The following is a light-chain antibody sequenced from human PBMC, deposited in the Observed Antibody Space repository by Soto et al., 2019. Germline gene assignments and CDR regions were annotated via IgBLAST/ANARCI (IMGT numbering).Light chain of an antibody. Sequence: ESVLTQSPGTLSLSPGERATLSCRASQSVSDSYLAWYQQKPGQATRLLIYASRRAAGIPDRFSGSGSGTDFTLTISRLEPEDFAVYYCQHYGTSALFGPGTQVDIK. V-gene: IGKV3-20*01. CDR1: QSVSDSY. CDR2: AS. J-gene: IGKJ3*01. CDR3: QHYGTSAL.